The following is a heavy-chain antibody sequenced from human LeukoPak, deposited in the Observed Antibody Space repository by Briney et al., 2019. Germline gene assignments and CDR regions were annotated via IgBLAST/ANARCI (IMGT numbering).Heavy chain of an antibody. CDR3: ARGVMDSYGLHFDY. CDR2: IKQGGSEK. Sequence: GGSLRLSCAASGFTFSSYWMSWVRQAPGKGLEWVANIKQGGSEKYYVDSVKGRFTISRDNAKNSLYLEMNSLRAEDTAVYYCARGVMDSYGLHFDYWGQGTLVTVSS. CDR1: GFTFSSYW. V-gene: IGHV3-7*01. J-gene: IGHJ4*02. D-gene: IGHD5-18*01.